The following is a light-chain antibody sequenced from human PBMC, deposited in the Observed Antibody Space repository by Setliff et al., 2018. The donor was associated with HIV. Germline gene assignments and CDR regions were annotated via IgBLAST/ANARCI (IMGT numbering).Light chain of an antibody. CDR3: QQYDNLPT. Sequence: DIQMTQSPSSLSASVGDRVTITCQASHDINNYLNWYQHKPGKAPKLLIYDASNLQTGVPSRFSGNGSGTDFTFTISSLQSTDTATYYCQQYDNLPTFGGGTKV. J-gene: IGKJ4*01. CDR1: HDINNY. V-gene: IGKV1-33*01. CDR2: DAS.